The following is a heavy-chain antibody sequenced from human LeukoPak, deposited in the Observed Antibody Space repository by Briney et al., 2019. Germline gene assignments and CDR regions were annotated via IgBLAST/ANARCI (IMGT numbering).Heavy chain of an antibody. CDR1: GFTVSSNY. D-gene: IGHD3-3*01. CDR3: AREMTRRDFWSGRRENWFDP. CDR2: IYSGGST. V-gene: IGHV3-53*05. Sequence: PGGSLRLSCAASGFTVSSNYMSWVRQAPGKGLEWVSVIYSGGSTYYADSVKGRFTISRDNSKNTLYLQMNSLRAEDTAVYYCAREMTRRDFWSGRRENWFDPWGQGTLVTVSS. J-gene: IGHJ5*02.